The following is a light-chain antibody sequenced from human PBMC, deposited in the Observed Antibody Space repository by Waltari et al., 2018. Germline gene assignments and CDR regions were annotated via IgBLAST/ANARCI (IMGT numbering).Light chain of an antibody. CDR2: DAP. CDR1: QSVSNN. CDR3: QQYNNWPLYT. V-gene: IGKV3-15*01. J-gene: IGKJ2*01. Sequence: EAMMTQSPATLSVSPGDRATLSCRPSQSVSNNVAWFPQKPGQAPSLLIYDAPTRATGVPARFSGSGSGTEFTLTISSLQTEDFAVYYCQQYNNWPLYTFGQGTKLEIK.